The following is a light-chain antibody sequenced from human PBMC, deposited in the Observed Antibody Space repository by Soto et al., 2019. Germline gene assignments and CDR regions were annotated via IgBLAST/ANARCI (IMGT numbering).Light chain of an antibody. V-gene: IGKV1-5*03. CDR3: QHYNTYST. CDR2: KAS. CDR1: QSISSW. J-gene: IGKJ1*01. Sequence: IQLTQSPSSLSASVGDRVIITCRASQSISSWLAWYQQKPGKAPKLLIYKASSLESGVPSRFSGSGSGTEFTLTISSLQPDDFATYYCQHYNTYSTFGQGTKGDIK.